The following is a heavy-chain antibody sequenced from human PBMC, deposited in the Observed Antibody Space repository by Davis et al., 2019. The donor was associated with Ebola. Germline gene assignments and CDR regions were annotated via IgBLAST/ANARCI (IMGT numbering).Heavy chain of an antibody. D-gene: IGHD3-10*01. J-gene: IGHJ6*02. Sequence: ASVKVSCKASGYTFTSYYMHWVRQAPGQGLEWMGGINPISGDTNYAEKFQGRVTMTRDTSISTVYMEVTRLTSDDTAVYYCARDLSYSYYYHYYGMDVWGQGTTVTVSS. V-gene: IGHV1-2*02. CDR3: ARDLSYSYYYHYYGMDV. CDR1: GYTFTSYY. CDR2: INPISGDT.